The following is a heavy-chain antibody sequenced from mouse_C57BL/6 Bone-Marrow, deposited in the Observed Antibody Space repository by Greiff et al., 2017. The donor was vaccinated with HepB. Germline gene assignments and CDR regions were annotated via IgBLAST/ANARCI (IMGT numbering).Heavy chain of an antibody. CDR2: ISYDGSN. V-gene: IGHV3-6*01. Sequence: EVKLQESGPGLVKPSQSLSLTCSVTGYSITSGYYWNWIRQFPGNKLEWMGYISYDGSNNYNPSLKNRISITRDTSKNQFFLKLNSVTTEDTATYYCARDALRLFAYWGQGTLVTVSA. CDR3: ARDALRLFAY. D-gene: IGHD2-4*01. J-gene: IGHJ3*01. CDR1: GYSITSGYY.